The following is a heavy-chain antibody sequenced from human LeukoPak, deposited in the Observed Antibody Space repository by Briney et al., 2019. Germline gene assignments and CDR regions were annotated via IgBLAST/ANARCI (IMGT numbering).Heavy chain of an antibody. CDR2: ISWDVGST. Sequence: GGSLRLSCAASGFTFGDYAMHWVRQAPGQGLEWVSLISWDVGSTYYAHTVQGRFTITRDNCTNSLYLQLNSLSAEDTAVSYCAKIDGYCNDGSCYNFDYWGQGTLVTVSS. CDR3: AKIDGYCNDGSCYNFDY. J-gene: IGHJ4*02. V-gene: IGHV3-43D*04. CDR1: GFTFGDYA. D-gene: IGHD2-15*01.